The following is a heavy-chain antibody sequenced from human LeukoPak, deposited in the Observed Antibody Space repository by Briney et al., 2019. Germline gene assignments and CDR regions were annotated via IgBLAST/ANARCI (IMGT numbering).Heavy chain of an antibody. CDR1: GFTFSSYA. CDR3: AKGRDYGDYLDYFDY. Sequence: GGSLRLSCAASGFTFSSYAMSWVRQAPGKGLEWVSAISGSGGSTYYADSVKGRFTIPRDNSKNTLYLQMNSLRAEDTAVYYCAKGRDYGDYLDYFDYWGQGTLVTVSS. CDR2: ISGSGGST. V-gene: IGHV3-23*01. D-gene: IGHD4-17*01. J-gene: IGHJ4*02.